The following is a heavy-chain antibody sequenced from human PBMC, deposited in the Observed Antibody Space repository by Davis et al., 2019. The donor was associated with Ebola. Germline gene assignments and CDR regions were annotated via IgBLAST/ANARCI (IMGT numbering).Heavy chain of an antibody. D-gene: IGHD6-6*01. CDR1: GGSISSYY. J-gene: IGHJ4*02. CDR3: ARSIAARYDY. CDR2: IYYSGST. Sequence: PSETLSPTCTVSGGSISSYYWSWIRQPPGKGLEWIGYIYYSGSTNYNPSLKSRVTISVDTSKNQFSLKLSSVTAADTAVYYCARSIAARYDYWGQGTLVTVSS. V-gene: IGHV4-59*01.